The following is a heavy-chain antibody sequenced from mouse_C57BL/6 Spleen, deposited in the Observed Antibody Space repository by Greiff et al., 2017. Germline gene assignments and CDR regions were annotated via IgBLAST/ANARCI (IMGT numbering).Heavy chain of an antibody. Sequence: QVQLQQPGAELVEPGASVKLSCKASGYTFTSYWMQWVKQRPGQGLEWIGEIDPSDSYTNYNQKFKGKATLTVDTSSSTAYMQLSSLTSEDSAVYYCARGGDGDYYAMDYWGQGTSVTVSS. CDR2: IDPSDSYT. CDR1: GYTFTSYW. J-gene: IGHJ4*01. CDR3: ARGGDGDYYAMDY. D-gene: IGHD2-3*01. V-gene: IGHV1-50*01.